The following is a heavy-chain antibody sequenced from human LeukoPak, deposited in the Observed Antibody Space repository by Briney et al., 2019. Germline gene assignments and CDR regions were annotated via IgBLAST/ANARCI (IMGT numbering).Heavy chain of an antibody. CDR1: GFTFSSYW. Sequence: GGSLRLSCAASGFTFSSYWMSWVRQAPGKGLEWVANIKQDGSEKYYVDSVKGRFTISRDNAKNSLYLQMNSLRAEDTALYHCARDHLVASSGNDYWGQGTLVTVSS. J-gene: IGHJ4*02. CDR3: ARDHLVASSGNDY. D-gene: IGHD6-13*01. V-gene: IGHV3-7*01. CDR2: IKQDGSEK.